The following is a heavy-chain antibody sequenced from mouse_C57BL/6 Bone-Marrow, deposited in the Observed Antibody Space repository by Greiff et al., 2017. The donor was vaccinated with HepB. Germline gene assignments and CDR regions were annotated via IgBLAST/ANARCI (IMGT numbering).Heavy chain of an antibody. CDR2: ISSGSSTI. D-gene: IGHD1-1*01. J-gene: IGHJ3*01. V-gene: IGHV5-17*01. Sequence: EVQLQQSGGGLVKPGGSLKLSCAASGFTFSDYGMHWVRQAPEKGLEWVAYISSGSSTIYYADTVKGRFTISRDNAKNTLFLQMTSLRSEDTAMYYCAREGLLRSFAYWGQGTLVTVSA. CDR3: AREGLLRSFAY. CDR1: GFTFSDYG.